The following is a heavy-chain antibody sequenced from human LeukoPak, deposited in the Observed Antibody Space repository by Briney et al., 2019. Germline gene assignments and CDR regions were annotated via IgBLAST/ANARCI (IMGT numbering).Heavy chain of an antibody. D-gene: IGHD5-24*01. CDR3: AKDAPYVDMATMVKAYFFDY. Sequence: GGSLRLSCAASGFTFSNNAMSWVRQAPGKGLEWVSGISGGGDSTSYADSVKGRLTISRDNSRNTLYLQMNSLRAEDTAIYYCAKDAPYVDMATMVKAYFFDYWGQGTLVTVPS. V-gene: IGHV3-23*01. J-gene: IGHJ4*02. CDR1: GFTFSNNA. CDR2: ISGGGDST.